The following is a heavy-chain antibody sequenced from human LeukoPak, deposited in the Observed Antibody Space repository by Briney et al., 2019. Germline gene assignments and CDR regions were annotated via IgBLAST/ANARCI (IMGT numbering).Heavy chain of an antibody. CDR3: AKDLSGNDY. Sequence: GGSLRLSCAASGFTFSSYAMSWVRQAPGKGLEWVSGISGGGGSTYYADSVKGRFTISRDNSKNTLYPQMNSLRAEDTAVYYCAKDLSGNDYWGQGTLVTVSS. V-gene: IGHV3-23*01. J-gene: IGHJ4*02. CDR1: GFTFSSYA. CDR2: ISGGGGST.